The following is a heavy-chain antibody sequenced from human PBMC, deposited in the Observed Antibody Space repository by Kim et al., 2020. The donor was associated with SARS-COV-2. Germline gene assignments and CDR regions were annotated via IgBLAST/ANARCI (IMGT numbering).Heavy chain of an antibody. D-gene: IGHD3-10*01. CDR1: GFTFSSYA. Sequence: GGSLRLSCAASGFTFSSYAMHWVRQAPGKGLEWVAVISYDGSNKYYADSVKGRFTISRDNSKNTLYLQMNSLRAEDTAVYYCARDFLSQRITMVRGVKRGAFDIWGQGTMVTVSS. CDR2: ISYDGSNK. J-gene: IGHJ3*02. V-gene: IGHV3-30*04. CDR3: ARDFLSQRITMVRGVKRGAFDI.